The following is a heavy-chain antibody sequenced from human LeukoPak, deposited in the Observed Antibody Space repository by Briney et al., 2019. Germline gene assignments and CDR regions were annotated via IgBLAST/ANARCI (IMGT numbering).Heavy chain of an antibody. Sequence: GGSLRLSCAASAFTFNTYAMHWARQAPGKGLEWVASINHNGNVNYYVDSVKGRFTISRDNAKNSLYLQMSNLRAEDTAVYFCARGGGLDVWGQGATVTVSS. D-gene: IGHD3-16*01. CDR2: INHNGNVN. V-gene: IGHV3-7*03. CDR1: AFTFNTYA. J-gene: IGHJ6*02. CDR3: ARGGGLDV.